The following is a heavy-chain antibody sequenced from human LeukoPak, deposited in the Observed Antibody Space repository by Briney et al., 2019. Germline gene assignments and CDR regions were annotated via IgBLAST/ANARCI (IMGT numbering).Heavy chain of an antibody. CDR2: IYYSGST. CDR1: GGSISSSSYY. CDR3: AAQWLPFDY. J-gene: IGHJ4*02. D-gene: IGHD6-19*01. Sequence: PSETLSLTCTVSGGSISSSSYYWGWIRQPPGKGLEWIGSIYYSGSTYYNPSLKSRVTISVDTSKNQFSLKLSSVAAADTAVYYCAAQWLPFDYWGQGTLVTVSS. V-gene: IGHV4-39*01.